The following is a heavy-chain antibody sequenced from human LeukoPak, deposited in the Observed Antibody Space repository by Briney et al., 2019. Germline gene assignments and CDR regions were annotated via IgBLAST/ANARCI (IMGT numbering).Heavy chain of an antibody. J-gene: IGHJ4*02. CDR2: IKQDGSEK. CDR1: GFTFSRYW. D-gene: IGHD3-10*01. CDR3: ARVSYYGSGSAYYFDY. Sequence: GGSLRLSCAASGFTFSRYWMSWVRQAPGKGLEWVATIKQDGSEKYYVDSVKGRFTISRDNAKNSLYLQMYSLRAEDTAVYSCARVSYYGSGSAYYFDYWGQGTLVTVSS. V-gene: IGHV3-7*04.